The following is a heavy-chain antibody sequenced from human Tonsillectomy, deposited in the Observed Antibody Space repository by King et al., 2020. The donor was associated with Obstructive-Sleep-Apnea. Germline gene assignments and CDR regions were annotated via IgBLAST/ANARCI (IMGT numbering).Heavy chain of an antibody. D-gene: IGHD5-18*01. J-gene: IGHJ5*02. V-gene: IGHV3-11*01. CDR2: ISSSGSTI. Sequence: VQLVESGGGLVKPGGSLRLSCAASGFTFSDYYTSWIRQAPGKGLEWVSYISSSGSTIYYADSVKGRFTISRDNAKNSLYLQMNSLRAEDTAIYYCARDALMVTPHNWFDPWGQGTLVTVSS. CDR1: GFTFSDYY. CDR3: ARDALMVTPHNWFDP.